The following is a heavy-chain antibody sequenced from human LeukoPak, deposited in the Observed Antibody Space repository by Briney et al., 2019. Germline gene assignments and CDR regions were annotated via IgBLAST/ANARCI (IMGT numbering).Heavy chain of an antibody. CDR3: ARYYDSSGTHFGMDV. CDR1: GYTFTSYD. CDR2: MNPNSGNT. V-gene: IGHV1-8*01. D-gene: IGHD3-22*01. Sequence: ASVKVSCKASGYTFTSYDINWVRQATGQGLEWMGWMNPNSGNTGYAQKFQGRVTMTRNTSISTAYMELSSLRSEDTAVYYCARYYDSSGTHFGMDVWGQGTTVIVSS. J-gene: IGHJ6*02.